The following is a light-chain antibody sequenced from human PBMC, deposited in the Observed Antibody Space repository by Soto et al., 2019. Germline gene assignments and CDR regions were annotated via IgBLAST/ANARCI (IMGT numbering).Light chain of an antibody. CDR2: KAS. CDR3: QHYNSYSEA. V-gene: IGKV1-5*03. Sequence: DIQMTQSPSSLSASVGDRVTITCRASQSVIDYLNWYQQQPGKAPNLLIYKASTLKSGVPSRFSGSGSGTEFTLTISSLQPDDFATYYCQHYNSYSEAFGQGTKV. CDR1: QSVIDY. J-gene: IGKJ1*01.